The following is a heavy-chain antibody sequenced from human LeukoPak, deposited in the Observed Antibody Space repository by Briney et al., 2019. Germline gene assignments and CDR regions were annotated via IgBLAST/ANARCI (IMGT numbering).Heavy chain of an antibody. CDR2: IIPIFGTA. D-gene: IGHD3-22*01. V-gene: IGHV1-69*13. J-gene: IGHJ4*02. Sequence: SVKVSCKASGGTFISYAISWVRQAPGQGLEWMGGIIPIFGTASYAQKFQGRVTITADESTSTAYMELSSLRSEDTAVYYCASDKRDSSGYSYFDYWGQGTLVTVSS. CDR3: ASDKRDSSGYSYFDY. CDR1: GGTFISYA.